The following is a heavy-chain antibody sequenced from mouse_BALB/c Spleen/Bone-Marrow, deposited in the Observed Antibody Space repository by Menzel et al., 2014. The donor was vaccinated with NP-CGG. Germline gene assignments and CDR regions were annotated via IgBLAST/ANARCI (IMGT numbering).Heavy chain of an antibody. CDR3: ARDSFLITRALDY. Sequence: QVQLQQSGPGLVAPSQSLSITCTVSGFSLTGYGVSRVRQPPGKGLEWLGMIWGDGSTDYNSALKSRLSINKDNSKSQVFLNMNSLQTDDTARYYCARDSFLITRALDYWGQGTSVTVSS. CDR1: GFSLTGYG. D-gene: IGHD2-4*01. J-gene: IGHJ4*01. V-gene: IGHV2-6-7*01. CDR2: IWGDGST.